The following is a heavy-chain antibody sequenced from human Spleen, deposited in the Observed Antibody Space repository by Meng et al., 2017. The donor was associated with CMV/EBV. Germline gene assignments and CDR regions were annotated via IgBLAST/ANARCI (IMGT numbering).Heavy chain of an antibody. J-gene: IGHJ4*02. CDR2: VDPEDGET. CDR1: FTDYY. Sequence: FTDYYMHWVQQAPGKGLEWMGLVDPEDGETVYAEKFQGRVTITADTSTDTAYMELSSLRSDNTAVYYCATQRRLGHCSGGDCPPADYWGQGTPVTVSS. D-gene: IGHD2-15*01. CDR3: ATQRRLGHCSGGDCPPADY. V-gene: IGHV1-69-2*01.